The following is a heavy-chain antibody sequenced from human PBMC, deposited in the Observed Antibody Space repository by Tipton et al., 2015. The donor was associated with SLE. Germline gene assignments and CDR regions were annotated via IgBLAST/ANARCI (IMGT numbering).Heavy chain of an antibody. CDR3: ARRSLGFLEG. V-gene: IGHV4-31*03. CDR1: GGSISSGVYY. Sequence: TLSLTCTVSGGSISSGVYYWSWIRTHPGKGLEWIGYIYYSGSTYYNPSLKSRVTISVDTSKNQFSLKLRSVTAADTAVYYCARRSLGFLEGWGQGTLVTVSS. CDR2: IYYSGST. J-gene: IGHJ4*02. D-gene: IGHD3-3*01.